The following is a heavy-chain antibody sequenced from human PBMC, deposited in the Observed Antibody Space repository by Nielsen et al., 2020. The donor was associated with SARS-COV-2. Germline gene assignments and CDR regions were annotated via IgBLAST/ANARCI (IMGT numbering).Heavy chain of an antibody. D-gene: IGHD6-13*01. V-gene: IGHV4-59*01. CDR3: ARGTAAAGRPFYYYYYMDV. Sequence: WIRQPPGKGPEWIGYIYYSGSTNYNPSLKSRVTISVDTSKNQFSLKLSSVTAADTAVYYCARGTAAAGRPFYYYYYMDVWGKGTTVTVSS. J-gene: IGHJ6*03. CDR2: IYYSGST.